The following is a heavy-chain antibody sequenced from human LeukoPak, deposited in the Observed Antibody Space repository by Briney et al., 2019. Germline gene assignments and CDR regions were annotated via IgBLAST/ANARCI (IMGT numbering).Heavy chain of an antibody. D-gene: IGHD4-17*01. Sequence: PSQTLSLTCAVSGASISSGGYSWNWIRLPPGKGLEWIANIYHSGNTYYNPSLRSRVTIPVDTSKNQFSLMLSSVTPADTALYSCARKKDYGDYVDYWGQGTLVTVSS. CDR3: ARKKDYGDYVDY. V-gene: IGHV4-30-2*01. CDR1: GASISSGGYS. CDR2: IYHSGNT. J-gene: IGHJ4*02.